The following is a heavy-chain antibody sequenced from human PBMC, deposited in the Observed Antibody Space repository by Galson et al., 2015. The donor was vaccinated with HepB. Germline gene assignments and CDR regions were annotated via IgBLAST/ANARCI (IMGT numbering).Heavy chain of an antibody. V-gene: IGHV4-39*01. CDR1: GGSISSSSYY. CDR3: ARQRPYYDIPTDYWYFDL. J-gene: IGHJ2*01. CDR2: IYYSGST. D-gene: IGHD3-9*01. Sequence: ETLSLTCTVSGGSISSSSYYWGWIRQPPGKGLEWIGSIYYSGSTYYSPSLKSRVTISVDTSKNQFSLKPRSVTAADTAVYYCARQRPYYDIPTDYWYFDLWGRGTLVTVSS.